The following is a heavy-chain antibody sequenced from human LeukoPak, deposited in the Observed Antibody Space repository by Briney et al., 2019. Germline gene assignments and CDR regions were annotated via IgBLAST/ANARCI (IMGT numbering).Heavy chain of an antibody. V-gene: IGHV3-23*01. CDR3: AKDQLGGIAVAGTKDDY. D-gene: IGHD6-19*01. CDR1: GFTFSSYA. Sequence: GGSLRLSCAASGFTFSSYAMSWVRQAPGKGLEWVSGISGSGANTYYADSVKGRFTISRDNSKNTLFLQMNGLRAEDTAVYYCAKDQLGGIAVAGTKDDYWGQGTLVTVSS. J-gene: IGHJ4*02. CDR2: ISGSGANT.